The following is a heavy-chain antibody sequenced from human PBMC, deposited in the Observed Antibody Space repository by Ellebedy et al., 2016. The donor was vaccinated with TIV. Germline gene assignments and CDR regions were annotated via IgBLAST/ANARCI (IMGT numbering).Heavy chain of an antibody. CDR1: GFIFSHYS. J-gene: IGHJ4*02. CDR2: ISRSSSNT. CDR3: ATSRGYFDN. Sequence: GESLKISCAASGFIFSHYSMNWVRQAPGKGLEWVSYISRSSSNTYYGDSAKGRFTISRDDAKNSLYLQLNSLRAEDTATYYCATSRGYFDNWGQGALVTVSS. V-gene: IGHV3-21*04.